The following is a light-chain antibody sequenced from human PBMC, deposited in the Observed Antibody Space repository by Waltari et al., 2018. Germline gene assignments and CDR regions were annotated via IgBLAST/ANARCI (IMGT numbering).Light chain of an antibody. V-gene: IGKV3-20*01. CDR1: QSLRSPY. Sequence: EIVLTPSPDTLSLSPGERATLFCRATQSLRSPYLAWYQQKPGQAPRLLIYSTSIRATGISDRFSGSGSGTDFTLTNSRLEPEDFAVYYCQHYGTSPGTFGQGTKVEI. CDR2: STS. CDR3: QHYGTSPGT. J-gene: IGKJ1*01.